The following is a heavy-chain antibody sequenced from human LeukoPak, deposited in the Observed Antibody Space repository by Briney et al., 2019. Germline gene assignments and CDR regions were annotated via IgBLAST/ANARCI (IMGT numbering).Heavy chain of an antibody. J-gene: IGHJ3*02. CDR3: ARLTHTMIKRYRHDAFDI. Sequence: SETLSLTCAVYGGSFSGYYWSWIRQPPGKGLEWIGEINHSGSTNYNPSLKSRVTISVDTSKNQFSLKLSSVTAADTAVYYCARLTHTMIKRYRHDAFDIWGQGTMVTVSS. CDR1: GGSFSGYY. D-gene: IGHD3-22*01. V-gene: IGHV4-34*01. CDR2: INHSGST.